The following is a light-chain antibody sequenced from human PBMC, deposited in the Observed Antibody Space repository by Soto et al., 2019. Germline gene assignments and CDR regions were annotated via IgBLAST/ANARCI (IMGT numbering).Light chain of an antibody. CDR3: QHYYSSPLT. CDR2: RAS. V-gene: IGKV3-20*01. J-gene: IGKJ4*01. Sequence: EIVLTQSPDTLSLSPGERATLSCRASQSVSSALLAWYQQKPGQAPRLLIYRASTRATDIPDRFTGSGSGTDFTLTITRLEPKDFSVYYCQHYYSSPLTFGCATKVQIK. CDR1: QSVSSAL.